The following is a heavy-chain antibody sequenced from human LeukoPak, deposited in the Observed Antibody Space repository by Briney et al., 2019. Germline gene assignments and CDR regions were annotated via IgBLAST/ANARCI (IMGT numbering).Heavy chain of an antibody. D-gene: IGHD6-19*01. CDR1: GFTFSSYG. Sequence: GGSLRFSCAASGFTFSSYGMHWVRQAPGKGLEWVAFIRYDGSNKYYADSVKGRFTISRDNSKNTLYLQMNSLRAEDTAVYYCAKEAISSGWHFDYWGQGTLVTVSS. CDR2: IRYDGSNK. J-gene: IGHJ4*02. CDR3: AKEAISSGWHFDY. V-gene: IGHV3-30*02.